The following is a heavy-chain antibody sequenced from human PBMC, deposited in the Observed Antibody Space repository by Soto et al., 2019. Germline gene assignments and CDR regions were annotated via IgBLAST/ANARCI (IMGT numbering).Heavy chain of an antibody. CDR1: GFTFSSYG. CDR3: ARDQYYDFWSGYYTSNYYYGMDV. D-gene: IGHD3-3*01. J-gene: IGHJ6*02. CDR2: IWYDGSNK. V-gene: IGHV3-33*01. Sequence: GGSLRLSCAASGFTFSSYGMHWVRQAPGKGLEWVAVIWYDGSNKYYADSVKGRFTISRDNSKNTLYLQMNSLRAEDTAAYYCARDQYYDFWSGYYTSNYYYGMDVWGQGTTVTVSS.